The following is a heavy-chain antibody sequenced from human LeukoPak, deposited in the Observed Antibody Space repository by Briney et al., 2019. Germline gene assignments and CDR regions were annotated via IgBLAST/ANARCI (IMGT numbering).Heavy chain of an antibody. V-gene: IGHV4-31*03. CDR1: GGSISSGGYY. CDR3: ARAEFGDYVFDY. Sequence: SETLSLTCTVSGGSISSGGYYWSWIRQHPGKGLEWIGYIYYSGSTYYNPSLKSRVTISVDTSKNQFSLKLSSVTAADTAVYYCARAEFGDYVFDYWGQGTLVTVSS. J-gene: IGHJ4*02. D-gene: IGHD4-17*01. CDR2: IYYSGST.